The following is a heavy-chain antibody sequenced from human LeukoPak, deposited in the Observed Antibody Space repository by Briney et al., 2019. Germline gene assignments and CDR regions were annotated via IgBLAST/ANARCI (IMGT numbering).Heavy chain of an antibody. V-gene: IGHV4-34*01. CDR3: ASLGLLWFGELAGRRDV. Sequence: SETLSLTCAVYGGSFSGYYWSWIRQPPGKGLEWIGEINHSGSTNYNPSLKSRVTISVDTSKNQFSLKLSSVTAADTAVYYCASLGLLWFGELAGRRDVWGQGTTVTVSS. J-gene: IGHJ6*02. CDR2: INHSGST. D-gene: IGHD3-10*01. CDR1: GGSFSGYY.